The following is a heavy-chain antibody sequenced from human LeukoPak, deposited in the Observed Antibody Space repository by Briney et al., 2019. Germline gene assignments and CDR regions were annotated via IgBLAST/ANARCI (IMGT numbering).Heavy chain of an antibody. Sequence: ASVRVSCKASGYNFIGFYMHWVRQAPGQSLEWMGRINPNSGETSFALCFQGRVTMTRDTSINTACMELGRLTSDDTAVYFCARGAARLATAGAEFDSWGQGTLVIVSS. D-gene: IGHD6-13*01. J-gene: IGHJ4*02. CDR2: INPNSGET. CDR1: GYNFIGFY. CDR3: ARGAARLATAGAEFDS. V-gene: IGHV1-2*06.